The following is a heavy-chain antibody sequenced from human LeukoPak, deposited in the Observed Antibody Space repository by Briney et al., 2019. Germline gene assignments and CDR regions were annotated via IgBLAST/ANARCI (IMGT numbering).Heavy chain of an antibody. D-gene: IGHD6-13*01. V-gene: IGHV4-31*03. CDR2: IYYSGST. J-gene: IGHJ5*02. CDR1: VGSISSGGYY. Sequence: SETLSLTCTVSVGSISSGGYYGSCIRQHPGKGLEWIGYIYYSGSTYYNPSLKRRVTISVDTSKNQFSLKLSSVTAADTAVYYCARGGRSWYDWFDPWGQGTLVTVSS. CDR3: ARGGRSWYDWFDP.